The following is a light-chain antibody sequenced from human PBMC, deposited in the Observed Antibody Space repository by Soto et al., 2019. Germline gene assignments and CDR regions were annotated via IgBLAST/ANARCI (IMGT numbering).Light chain of an antibody. CDR2: DVS. CDR3: CSYAGSDTLV. CDR1: NSDVGGYNY. J-gene: IGLJ2*01. Sequence: QSVLTQPRSVSGSRGHSVTISCTGTNSDVGGYNYVSWYQQHPGKAPKLMIYDVSKRPSGVPDRFSGSKSGNTASLTISGFQVEDEADYYCCSYAGSDTLVFGGGSNVTVL. V-gene: IGLV2-11*01.